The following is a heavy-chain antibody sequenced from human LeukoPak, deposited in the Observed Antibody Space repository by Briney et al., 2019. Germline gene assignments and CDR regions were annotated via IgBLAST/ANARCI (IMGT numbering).Heavy chain of an antibody. CDR1: GFTVSSNY. D-gene: IGHD3-16*02. J-gene: IGHJ4*02. Sequence: GGSLRLSCAASGFTVSSNYMSWVRQAPGKGLEWVAVISYDGSNKYYADSVKGRFTISRDNSKNTLYLQMNSLRAEDTAVYYCARDRSPYLPYDYVWGSYRYGPSDYWGQGTLVTVSS. CDR3: ARDRSPYLPYDYVWGSYRYGPSDY. V-gene: IGHV3-30-3*01. CDR2: ISYDGSNK.